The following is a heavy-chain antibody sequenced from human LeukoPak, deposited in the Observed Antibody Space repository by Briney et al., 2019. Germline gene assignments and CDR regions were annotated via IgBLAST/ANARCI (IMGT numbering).Heavy chain of an antibody. D-gene: IGHD3-9*01. V-gene: IGHV3-48*03. J-gene: IGHJ4*02. Sequence: AGGSLRLSCAASGFTFSSYEMNWVRQAPGKGLEWVSYISSSGSTIYYADSVKGRFTISRDNAKNSLYLQMNSLRAEDTAAYYCASRQILTGYSDYWGQGTLVTVSS. CDR3: ASRQILTGYSDY. CDR1: GFTFSSYE. CDR2: ISSSGSTI.